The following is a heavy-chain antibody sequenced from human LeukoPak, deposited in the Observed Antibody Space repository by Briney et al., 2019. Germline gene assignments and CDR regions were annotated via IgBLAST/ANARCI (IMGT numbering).Heavy chain of an antibody. J-gene: IGHJ4*02. CDR3: ARVRSPGDSYYFDY. D-gene: IGHD4-17*01. Sequence: SPKLSSKASAYTFTGDNKQCGTQAAGQGREALGWINPNSGGTNYAQKFQGRVSMTRDTSISTAYMELSRLRSDDTAVYYCARVRSPGDSYYFDYWGQGTLVTVSS. V-gene: IGHV1-2*02. CDR1: AYTFTGDN. CDR2: INPNSGGT.